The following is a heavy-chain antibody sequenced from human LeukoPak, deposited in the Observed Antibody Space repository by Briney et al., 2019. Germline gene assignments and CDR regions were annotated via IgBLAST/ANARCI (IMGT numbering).Heavy chain of an antibody. D-gene: IGHD3-22*01. CDR3: ARGGWNKFDY. V-gene: IGHV4-59*01. CDR1: GGYISSYY. Sequence: SSETLSLTCTVSGGYISSYYWSWIRQPPGKGLEWIGYIYYSGSTNYNPSLKSRVTISVDRSKNQFSLKLTSVTAADTAVYYCARGGWNKFDYWGQGTLVTVSS. CDR2: IYYSGST. J-gene: IGHJ4*02.